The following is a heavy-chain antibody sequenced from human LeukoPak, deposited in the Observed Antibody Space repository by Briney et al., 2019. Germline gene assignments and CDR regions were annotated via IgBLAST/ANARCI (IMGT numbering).Heavy chain of an antibody. Sequence: GASVKVSCKASGYTFTGYYMHWVRLAPGQGLEWMGWINPNSGGTNYAQKFQGRVAMTRDTSISTAYMELSRLRSDDTAVYYCARKEEDSSSWYWTGYPYYGMDVWGQGTTVPVSS. CDR3: ARKEEDSSSWYWTGYPYYGMDV. V-gene: IGHV1-2*02. CDR1: GYTFTGYY. CDR2: INPNSGGT. J-gene: IGHJ6*02. D-gene: IGHD6-13*01.